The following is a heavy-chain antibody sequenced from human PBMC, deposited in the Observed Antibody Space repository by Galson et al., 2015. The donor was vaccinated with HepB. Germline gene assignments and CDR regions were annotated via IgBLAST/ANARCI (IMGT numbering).Heavy chain of an antibody. V-gene: IGHV1-3*01. CDR1: GYTFTSYA. D-gene: IGHD3-3*01. Sequence: SVKVSCKASGYTFTSYAMHWVRQAPGQRLEWMGWINAGNGNTKYSQKFQGRVTITRDESTSTAYMELSSLRSEDTAVYYCASTTYYDFWSGYYRGFYFDYWGQGTLVTVSS. CDR2: INAGNGNT. CDR3: ASTTYYDFWSGYYRGFYFDY. J-gene: IGHJ4*02.